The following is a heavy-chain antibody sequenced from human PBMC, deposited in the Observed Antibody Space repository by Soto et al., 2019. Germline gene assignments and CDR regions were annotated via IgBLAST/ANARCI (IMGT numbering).Heavy chain of an antibody. CDR2: IFYSGST. V-gene: IGHV4-31*03. Sequence: QVQLQESGPGLVKPSQTLSLTCTVSGGSINSGDYYWSWIRQHPGKGLEWIGYIFYSGSTYYNPSVKSRGTMSVDTSKNQFSLKLSSVTAADTAVYYCARELRGGSYGMDVWGQGTTVTVSS. D-gene: IGHD2-15*01. J-gene: IGHJ6*02. CDR3: ARELRGGSYGMDV. CDR1: GGSINSGDYY.